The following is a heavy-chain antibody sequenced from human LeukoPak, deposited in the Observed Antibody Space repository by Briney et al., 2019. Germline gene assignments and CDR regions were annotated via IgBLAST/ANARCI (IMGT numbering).Heavy chain of an antibody. CDR2: IYYSGST. Sequence: LETLSLTCTVSGGSISSYYWSWIRQPPGKGLEWIGYIYYSGSTNYNPSLKSRVTISVDTSKNQFSLKLSSVTAADTAVYYCARDGPYSSSWEFDYWGQGTLVTVSS. D-gene: IGHD6-13*01. J-gene: IGHJ4*02. CDR3: ARDGPYSSSWEFDY. V-gene: IGHV4-59*01. CDR1: GGSISSYY.